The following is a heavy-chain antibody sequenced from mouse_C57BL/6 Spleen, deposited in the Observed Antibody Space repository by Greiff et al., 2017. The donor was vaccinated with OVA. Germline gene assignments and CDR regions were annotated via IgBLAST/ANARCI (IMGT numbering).Heavy chain of an antibody. CDR2: IYPGSGST. CDR3: ARDSSGYFAY. J-gene: IGHJ3*01. V-gene: IGHV1-55*01. CDR1: GYTFTSYW. Sequence: ESGAELVKPGASVKMSCKASGYTFTSYWITWVKQRPGQGLEWIGDIYPGSGSTNYNEKFKSKATLTVDTSSSTAYMQLSSLTSEDSAVYYCARDSSGYFAYWGQGTLVTVSA. D-gene: IGHD3-2*02.